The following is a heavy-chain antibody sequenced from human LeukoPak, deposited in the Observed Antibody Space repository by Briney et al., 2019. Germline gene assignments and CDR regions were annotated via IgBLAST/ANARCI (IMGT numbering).Heavy chain of an antibody. J-gene: IGHJ4*02. CDR3: ARDSLGVSASSDY. V-gene: IGHV3-23*01. CDR1: GFTFSSYA. Sequence: GGSLRLSCATSGFTFSSYAMSWVRQAPGKGLEWVSTISGSGGSTYYADSVKGRFTISRDNSKNSLYLQMNSLRAEDTAVYYCARDSLGVSASSDYWGQGTLVTVSS. D-gene: IGHD6-25*01. CDR2: ISGSGGST.